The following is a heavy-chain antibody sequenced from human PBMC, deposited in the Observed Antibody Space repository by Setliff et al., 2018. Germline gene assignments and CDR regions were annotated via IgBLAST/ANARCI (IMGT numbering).Heavy chain of an antibody. J-gene: IGHJ4*02. CDR1: GFTFVNYW. CDR2: INNDGSST. Sequence: LRLSCAASGFTFVNYWMHWVRQAPGKGLVWVSRINNDGSSTTYEDSVKGRFTISRDNAKNTLYLQMNSLRAEDTAVYYCARAHSSTLSVHDYWGQGTLVTVSS. CDR3: ARAHSSTLSVHDY. D-gene: IGHD2-2*01. V-gene: IGHV3-74*01.